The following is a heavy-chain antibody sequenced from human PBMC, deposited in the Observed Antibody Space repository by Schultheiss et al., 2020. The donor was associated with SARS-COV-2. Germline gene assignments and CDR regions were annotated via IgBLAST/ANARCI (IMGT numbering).Heavy chain of an antibody. V-gene: IGHV1-18*01. J-gene: IGHJ4*02. D-gene: IGHD6-13*01. CDR1: GYTFTSYG. Sequence: GESLKISCKASGYTFTSYGISWVRQAPGQGLEWMGWISAYNGNTNYAQKFQGRVTMTRDTSISTAYMELSRLRSDDTAVYYCARDKIAAAGPDFDYWGQGTLVTVSS. CDR2: ISAYNGNT. CDR3: ARDKIAAAGPDFDY.